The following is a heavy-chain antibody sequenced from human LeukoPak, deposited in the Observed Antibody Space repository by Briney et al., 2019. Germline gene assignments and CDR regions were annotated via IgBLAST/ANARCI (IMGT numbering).Heavy chain of an antibody. CDR2: IRYDGSNK. J-gene: IGHJ4*02. CDR1: GFSFSSYG. V-gene: IGHV3-30*02. D-gene: IGHD3-10*01. Sequence: GGSLRLSCAASGFSFSSYGMHWVRQAPGKGLEWVAFIRYDGSNKYYADSVKGRFTISRDNSKNTLYLQMNSLRAEDTAVYYCAKGGYGSGSLYHYWGQGTLVTVSS. CDR3: AKGGYGSGSLYHY.